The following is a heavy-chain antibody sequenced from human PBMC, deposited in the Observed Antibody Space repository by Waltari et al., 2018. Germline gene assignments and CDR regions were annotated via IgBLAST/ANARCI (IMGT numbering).Heavy chain of an antibody. CDR2: INPNSGGT. J-gene: IGHJ4*02. Sequence: QVQLVQSGAEVKKPGASVKVSCKASGYTFTGYYMHWVRQAPGQGLEWMGWINPNSGGTNYAQKLQGRVTMTRDTSISTAYMELSRLRSDDTAVYYCARTLREYYDSSGYFPSHFDYWGQGTLVTVSS. V-gene: IGHV1-2*02. CDR1: GYTFTGYY. CDR3: ARTLREYYDSSGYFPSHFDY. D-gene: IGHD3-22*01.